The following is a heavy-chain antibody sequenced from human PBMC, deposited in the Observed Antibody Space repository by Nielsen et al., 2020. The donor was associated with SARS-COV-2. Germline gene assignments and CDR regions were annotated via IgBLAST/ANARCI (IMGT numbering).Heavy chain of an antibody. D-gene: IGHD1-26*01. CDR2: MNPDSGNT. V-gene: IGHV1-8*01. CDR3: ARDLKLVGAIRRDSPDAFDI. Sequence: ASVKVSCKASGYTFTDYDLNWVRQAAGQGLEWMGWMNPDSGNTGYAQRFQGRVTMTRDTSISTAYMELSSLRSEDTAVYYCARDLKLVGAIRRDSPDAFDIWGQGTMVTVSS. J-gene: IGHJ3*02. CDR1: GYTFTDYD.